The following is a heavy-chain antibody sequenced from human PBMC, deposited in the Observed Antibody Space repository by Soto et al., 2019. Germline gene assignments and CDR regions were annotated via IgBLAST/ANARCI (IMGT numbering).Heavy chain of an antibody. D-gene: IGHD3-10*02. CDR3: ARGDVDTLDY. V-gene: IGHV1-18*01. Sequence: QVQLVQSGAEVKKPGASVTVSCKASGYTFRNYGITWVRQAPGQGLEWMAWITIYYGDTKTAQKYQGRVTVTADTSTITAYMELRSLTSDDTAVYYCARGDVDTLDYWGQGTLVSVSS. CDR2: ITIYYGDT. J-gene: IGHJ4*02. CDR1: GYTFRNYG.